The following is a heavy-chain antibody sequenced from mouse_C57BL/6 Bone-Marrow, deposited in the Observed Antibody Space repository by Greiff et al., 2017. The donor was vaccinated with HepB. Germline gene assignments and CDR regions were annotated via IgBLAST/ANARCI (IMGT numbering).Heavy chain of an antibody. Sequence: VQLQQSGPELVKPGASVKIPCKASGYTFTDYNMDWVKQSHGKSLEWIGDINPNNGGTIYNQKFKGKATLTVDKSSSTAYMELRSLTSEDTAVYYCARRGPLLLSTGGYAMDYWGQGTSVTVSS. CDR1: GYTFTDYN. J-gene: IGHJ4*01. V-gene: IGHV1-18*01. CDR3: ARRGPLLLSTGGYAMDY. D-gene: IGHD1-1*02. CDR2: INPNNGGT.